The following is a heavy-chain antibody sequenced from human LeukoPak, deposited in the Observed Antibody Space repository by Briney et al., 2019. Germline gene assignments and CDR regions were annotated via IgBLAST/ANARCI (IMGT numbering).Heavy chain of an antibody. Sequence: ASVKVSCKASGYTFTSYYMHWVRQAPGQGLEWMGIINPSGGSTSYAQKFQGRVTMTRDTSTSTVYMELSSLRSEDTALYYCAKDMWVAVAGTEISPGGAFDIWGQGTMITVSS. CDR3: AKDMWVAVAGTEISPGGAFDI. CDR2: INPSGGST. D-gene: IGHD6-19*01. CDR1: GYTFTSYY. J-gene: IGHJ3*02. V-gene: IGHV1-46*01.